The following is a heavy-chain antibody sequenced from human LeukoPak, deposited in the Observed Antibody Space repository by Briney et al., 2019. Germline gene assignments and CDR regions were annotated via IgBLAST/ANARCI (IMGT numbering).Heavy chain of an antibody. CDR1: GGSIRTTSYY. Sequence: PSETLSLTCTVSGGSIRTTSYYWGWVRQPPGKGLEWIGNIYYTGSTYYNPSLKSRVTISVDTSKNQFSLKLSSVTAADTAVYYCARVGYSSSGPFDPWGQGTLVTVSS. V-gene: IGHV4-39*07. J-gene: IGHJ5*02. D-gene: IGHD6-13*01. CDR2: IYYTGST. CDR3: ARVGYSSSGPFDP.